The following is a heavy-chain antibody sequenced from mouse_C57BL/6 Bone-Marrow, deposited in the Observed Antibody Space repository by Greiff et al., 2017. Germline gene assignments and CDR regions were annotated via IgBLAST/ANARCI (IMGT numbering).Heavy chain of an antibody. Sequence: VQLQQSGPELVKPGASVKLSCKASGYTFTSYDITWVKQRPGQGLEWIGWIYPRDGSTKYNEKFKGKATLTVDTSSSTAYMELNSLTSEDSAVYYCARRDNWGWFDDWGKGTMVTVSA. J-gene: IGHJ3*01. CDR1: GYTFTSYD. CDR3: ARRDNWGWFDD. CDR2: IYPRDGST. D-gene: IGHD4-1*01. V-gene: IGHV1-85*01.